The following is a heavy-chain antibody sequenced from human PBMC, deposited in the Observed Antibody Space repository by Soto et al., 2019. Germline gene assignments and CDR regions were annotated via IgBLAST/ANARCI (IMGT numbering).Heavy chain of an antibody. J-gene: IGHJ6*02. CDR1: GFTFSSYS. Sequence: GGSLRLSCAASGFTFSSYSMNWVRQAPGKGLEWVSYISSSSSTIYYADSVKGRFTISRDNAKNSLYLQMNSLRDEDTAVYYCARGGGGSCYSCYYYYGMDVWGQGTTVTVSS. D-gene: IGHD2-15*01. CDR2: ISSSSSTI. V-gene: IGHV3-48*02. CDR3: ARGGGGSCYSCYYYYGMDV.